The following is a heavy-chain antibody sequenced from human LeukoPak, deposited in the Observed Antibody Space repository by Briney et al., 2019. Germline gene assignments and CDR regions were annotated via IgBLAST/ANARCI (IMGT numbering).Heavy chain of an antibody. CDR3: AQGGYQLLYKDYYYYYYMDV. CDR2: IIPIFGTA. Sequence: SVKVSCKASGGTFSSYAISWVRQAPGQGLEWMGGIIPIFGTANYAQKFQGRVTITADESTSTAYTELSSLRSEDTAVYYCAQGGYQLLYKDYYYYYYMDVWGKGTTVTVSS. D-gene: IGHD2-2*01. J-gene: IGHJ6*03. V-gene: IGHV1-69*13. CDR1: GGTFSSYA.